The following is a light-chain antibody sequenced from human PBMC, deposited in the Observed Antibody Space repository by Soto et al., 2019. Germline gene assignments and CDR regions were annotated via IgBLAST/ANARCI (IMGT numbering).Light chain of an antibody. CDR1: SGHSSYA. CDR3: QTWGTGIPWV. Sequence: QSVLTQSPSASASLGASVKLTCTLSSGHSSYAIAWHQPQPEKGPRYLMKLNSDGSHSKGDGIPDRFSGSSSGAERYLTISSLQSEDEADYYCQTWGTGIPWVFGGGTKVTVL. J-gene: IGLJ3*02. V-gene: IGLV4-69*01. CDR2: LNSDGSH.